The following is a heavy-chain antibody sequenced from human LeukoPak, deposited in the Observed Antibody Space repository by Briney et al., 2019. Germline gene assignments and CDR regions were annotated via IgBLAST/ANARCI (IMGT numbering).Heavy chain of an antibody. CDR1: GGSLSSYY. J-gene: IGHJ4*02. V-gene: IGHV4-4*09. CDR3: ARGDMVATTRFDY. D-gene: IGHD5-12*01. Sequence: PSETLSLTCTVSGGSLSSYYWSWIRQPPGKGLEWIGYIYTSGSTNYNPSLKSRVTISVDTSKIQFSLKLSSVTAGDTAVYYCARGDMVATTRFDYWGQGTLVTVSS. CDR2: IYTSGST.